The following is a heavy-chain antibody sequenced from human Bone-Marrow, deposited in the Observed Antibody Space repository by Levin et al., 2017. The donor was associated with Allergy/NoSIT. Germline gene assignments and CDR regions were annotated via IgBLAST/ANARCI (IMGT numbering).Heavy chain of an antibody. J-gene: IGHJ4*02. CDR3: ARVPHYYDSSDYYGGGDY. D-gene: IGHD3-22*01. V-gene: IGHV3-53*01. CDR1: GFSVSSSY. CDR2: IYGGGST. Sequence: QTGGSLRLSCAASGFSVSSSYMTWVRQAPGKGLDWVSVIYGGGSTYYADSVKGRFVISRDNSKNTLYLQMNSLRAEDTAVYYCARVPHYYDSSDYYGGGDYWGQGTLVTVSS.